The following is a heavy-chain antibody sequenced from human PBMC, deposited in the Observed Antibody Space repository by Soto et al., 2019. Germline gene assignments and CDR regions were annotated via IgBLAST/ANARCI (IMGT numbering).Heavy chain of an antibody. Sequence: GESLKISCKGSGYSFTSYWISWVRQMPGKGLEWMGRIDPSDSYTNYSPSFQGHVTISADKSISTAYLQWSSLKASDTAMYYRARLAGIAARPRPYRYYYYYYGMDVWGQGTTVTVSS. V-gene: IGHV5-10-1*01. D-gene: IGHD6-6*01. J-gene: IGHJ6*02. CDR3: ARLAGIAARPRPYRYYYYYYGMDV. CDR2: IDPSDSYT. CDR1: GYSFTSYW.